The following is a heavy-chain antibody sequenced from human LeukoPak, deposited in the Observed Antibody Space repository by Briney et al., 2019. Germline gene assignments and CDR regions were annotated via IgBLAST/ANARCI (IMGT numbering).Heavy chain of an antibody. J-gene: IGHJ4*02. CDR3: ARDLRRGSSSWYSDY. D-gene: IGHD6-13*01. V-gene: IGHV3-33*08. CDR2: IWYDGSNK. CDR1: GFTFSSYA. Sequence: GGSLRLSCAASGFTFSSYAMSWVRQAPGKGLEWVAVIWYDGSNKYYADSVKGRFTISRDNSKNTLYLQMNSLRAEDTAVYYCARDLRRGSSSWYSDYWGQGTLVTVSS.